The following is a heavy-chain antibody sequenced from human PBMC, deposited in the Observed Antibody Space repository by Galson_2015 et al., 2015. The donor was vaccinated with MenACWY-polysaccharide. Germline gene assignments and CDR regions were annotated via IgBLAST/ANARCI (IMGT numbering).Heavy chain of an antibody. V-gene: IGHV3-11*01. CDR3: ARDPRGAKYCRGGNCFFNWFDP. Sequence: SLRLSCAASGFTFSDSYMHWIRQAPGKGLEWVSYISDSGSAIYFADSVKGRFIISRDNAKNSLYLQMNSLRAEDTAVYYCARDPRGAKYCRGGNCFFNWFDPWGQGTLVTVSS. D-gene: IGHD2-15*01. CDR1: GFTFSDSY. J-gene: IGHJ5*02. CDR2: ISDSGSAI.